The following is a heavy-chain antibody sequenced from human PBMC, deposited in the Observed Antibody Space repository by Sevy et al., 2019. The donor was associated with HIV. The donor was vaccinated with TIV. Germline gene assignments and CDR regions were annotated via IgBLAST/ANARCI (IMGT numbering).Heavy chain of an antibody. J-gene: IGHJ4*02. V-gene: IGHV3-48*03. CDR3: ARFTPSLDY. CDR2: ISSSGSTI. CDR1: GFTFSSYE. Sequence: GGSLRLSCAASGFTFSSYEMNWVRQAPGKGLEWVSYISSSGSTIYYADSVKGRFTISRDNAKNSLYLQMNSLRAEDTAVYYCARFTPSLDYWGQGTLVTVSS.